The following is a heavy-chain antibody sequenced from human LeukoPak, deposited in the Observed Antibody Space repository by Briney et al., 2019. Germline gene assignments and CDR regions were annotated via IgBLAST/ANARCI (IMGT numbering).Heavy chain of an antibody. CDR1: GFTFSSYA. V-gene: IGHV3-23*01. Sequence: GGSLRLSCAASGFTFSSYAMSWVRQAPGKGLEWVSAISGSGGSTYYADSVKGRFTISRDNSKNTLYLQMNSLRAEDTAVYYCAKDPRYSSSSLLDYWGPGTLVTVSS. J-gene: IGHJ4*02. D-gene: IGHD6-6*01. CDR3: AKDPRYSSSSLLDY. CDR2: ISGSGGST.